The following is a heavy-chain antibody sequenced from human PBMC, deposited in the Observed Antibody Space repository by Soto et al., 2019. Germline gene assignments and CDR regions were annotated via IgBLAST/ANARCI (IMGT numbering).Heavy chain of an antibody. Sequence: SLKVSCKASGGTFSSYTISWVRQAPGQGLEWMGRIIPILGIANYAQKFQGRVTITADKSTSTAYMELSSLRSEDTAVYYCVHATTVTTDYWGQGTLVTVSS. J-gene: IGHJ4*02. CDR2: IIPILGIA. CDR3: VHATTVTTDY. CDR1: GGTFSSYT. D-gene: IGHD4-17*01. V-gene: IGHV1-69*02.